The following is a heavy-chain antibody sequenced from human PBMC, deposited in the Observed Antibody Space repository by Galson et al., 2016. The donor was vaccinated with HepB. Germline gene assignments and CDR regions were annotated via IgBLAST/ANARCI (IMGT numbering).Heavy chain of an antibody. CDR2: IGSGGST. CDR1: GFTFSSYS. J-gene: IGHJ4*02. Sequence: SLRLSCAASGFTFSSYSMNWVRQTPGKGLEWVSYIGSGGSTYYADSLKGRITVSRDNAKKSLYLQMNSLRAEDTAVYYCARISGWGYNSRFEERGYYIDFWGQGTLVTVSS. V-gene: IGHV3-48*01. D-gene: IGHD5-24*01. CDR3: ARISGWGYNSRFEERGYYIDF.